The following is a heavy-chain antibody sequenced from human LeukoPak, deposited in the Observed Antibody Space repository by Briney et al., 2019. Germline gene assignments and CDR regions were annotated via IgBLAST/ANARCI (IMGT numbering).Heavy chain of an antibody. D-gene: IGHD1-26*01. CDR1: GFSVTNNY. V-gene: IGHV3-53*01. CDR3: ARGGDIAGASRSAFDI. CDR2: FYVGGAT. Sequence: PGGSLRLSCAVSGFSVTNNYMSWVRQAPGKGLEWVSVFYVGGATYYADSVKGRFTISRDNSENTLYLQMNSLRAEDTAAYYCARGGDIAGASRSAFDIWGQGTIVSVSS. J-gene: IGHJ3*02.